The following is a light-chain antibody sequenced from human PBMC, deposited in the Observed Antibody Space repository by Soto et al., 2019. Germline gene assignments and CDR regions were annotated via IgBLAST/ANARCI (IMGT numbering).Light chain of an antibody. Sequence: DIVLTQSPGTLSLSPGERATLSCRASQTVSSSHLAWYQQKPGQAPRLLISGASSRATGIPDRFSGSGSGTDFTLTISRLEPEDYAVYYCQQYGRSPLAFGQGTKVEIK. V-gene: IGKV3-20*01. CDR1: QTVSSSH. CDR3: QQYGRSPLA. J-gene: IGKJ2*01. CDR2: GAS.